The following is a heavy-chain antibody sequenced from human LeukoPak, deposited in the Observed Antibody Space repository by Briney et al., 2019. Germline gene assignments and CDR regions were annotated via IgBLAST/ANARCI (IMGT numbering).Heavy chain of an antibody. CDR2: INWNGGST. CDR1: GFTFDDYG. V-gene: IGHV3-20*04. D-gene: IGHD6-19*01. Sequence: GGSLRLSCAASGFTFDDYGMSWFRQAPGKGLEWVSGINWNGGSTGYADSVKGRFTISRDNAKNSLYLQMNSLRAEGTALYYCARDKSGWSYRPPIDYWGQGTLVTVSS. J-gene: IGHJ4*02. CDR3: ARDKSGWSYRPPIDY.